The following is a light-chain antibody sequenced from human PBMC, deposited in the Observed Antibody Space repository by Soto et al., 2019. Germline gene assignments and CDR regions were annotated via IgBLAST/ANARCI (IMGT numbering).Light chain of an antibody. J-gene: IGKJ4*01. CDR3: QQYYSTPLT. V-gene: IGKV4-1*01. CDR2: WAS. CDR1: QSVLKNSNNRNY. Sequence: DIVMTQSPDSLAVSLGERATINCKSSQSVLKNSNNRNYLGRYQQKPGQPPKLLIYWASTRQSGVPDRFSGSGSGTDFTLTISSLQTEDVAVYYCQQYYSTPLTFGGGTNVEIK.